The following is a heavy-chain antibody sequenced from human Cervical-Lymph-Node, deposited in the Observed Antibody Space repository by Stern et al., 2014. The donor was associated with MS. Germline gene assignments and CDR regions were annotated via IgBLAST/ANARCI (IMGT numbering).Heavy chain of an antibody. V-gene: IGHV3-74*01. D-gene: IGHD2-21*01. J-gene: IGHJ4*02. CDR2: ISHGGRTT. Sequence: EVQLVESRGGLVQPGGSLRLSRAASGFTFSSYWMHSVRPVPGTGLVWVSRISHGGRTTHYADSVKGRFTIARDNAKNTLYLQMNSLRAEDTAVYYCARGFRDYWGQGTLVTVSS. CDR3: ARGFRDY. CDR1: GFTFSSYW.